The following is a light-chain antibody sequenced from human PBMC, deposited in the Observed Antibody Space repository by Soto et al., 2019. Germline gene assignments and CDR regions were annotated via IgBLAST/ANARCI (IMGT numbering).Light chain of an antibody. CDR1: QSISSD. V-gene: IGKV3-15*01. CDR3: QQYNWWPWT. J-gene: IGKJ1*01. CDR2: GS. Sequence: EIRMTQSPGTLSVSPGDRATLSCRASQSISSDLAWYQQKPGQAPRLLIYGSTRATGIPARFSGSGSGTEFTLTISSLQSEDSALYYCQQYNWWPWTFGQGTKVDIK.